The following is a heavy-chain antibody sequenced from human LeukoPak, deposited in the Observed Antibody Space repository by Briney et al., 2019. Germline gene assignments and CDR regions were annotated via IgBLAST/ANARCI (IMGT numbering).Heavy chain of an antibody. CDR3: AKVFRPDGDFHSFDF. D-gene: IGHD4-17*01. CDR2: ISGSGGST. V-gene: IGHV3-23*01. Sequence: GGSLRLSCAASGFTVSTNYMSWVRQAPGKGLEWVSAISGSGGSTYYAGSVKGRFTISRDNSKSTLYLQMNSLRAEDTAIYYCAKVFRPDGDFHSFDFWGQGTLVTASS. CDR1: GFTVSTNY. J-gene: IGHJ4*02.